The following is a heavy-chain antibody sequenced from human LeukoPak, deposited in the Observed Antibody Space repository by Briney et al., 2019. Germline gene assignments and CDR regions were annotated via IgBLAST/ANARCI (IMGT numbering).Heavy chain of an antibody. V-gene: IGHV4-59*01. CDR3: ARDNSDFWAGAGWFDP. CDR2: IYYSGST. CDR1: GGSISSYY. J-gene: IGHJ5*02. Sequence: SETLSLTCTVSGGSISSYYWSWIRQPPGKGLEWMGYIYYSGSTNYNPSLMSRVTISIDTSKNQFSLKLSFVTAADTAVYYWARDNSDFWAGAGWFDPWGQGTLVTVSS. D-gene: IGHD3-3*01.